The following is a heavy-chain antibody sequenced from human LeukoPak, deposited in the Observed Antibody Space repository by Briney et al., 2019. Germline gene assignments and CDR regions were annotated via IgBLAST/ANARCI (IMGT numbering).Heavy chain of an antibody. CDR2: ISGSGGST. CDR1: GFTFNKYG. J-gene: IGHJ4*02. CDR3: AKPQFYYGGGTDY. V-gene: IGHV3-23*01. D-gene: IGHD3-10*01. Sequence: PGGSLRLSCAASGFTFNKYGMSWVRQAPGKGLEWVSAISGSGGSTYYADSVKGRFTISRDNSKNTLYLQMNSLRAEDTAVYYCAKPQFYYGGGTDYWGQGTLVTVSS.